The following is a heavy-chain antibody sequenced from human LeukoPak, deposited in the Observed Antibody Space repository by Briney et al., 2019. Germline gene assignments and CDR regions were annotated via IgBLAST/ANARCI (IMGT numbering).Heavy chain of an antibody. V-gene: IGHV1-3*01. CDR1: GYTFIDYA. J-gene: IGHJ4*02. CDR3: ARDRPVLRYFDWLLSAASFDY. CDR2: INAGNGNT. Sequence: ASVKVSCKASGYTFIDYAMHWVRQAPGQRLEWMGWINAGNGNTKYSQKFQGRVIITRDTSATIAYMELSRLRSEDTAVYYCARDRPVLRYFDWLLSAASFDYWGQGTLVTVSS. D-gene: IGHD3-9*01.